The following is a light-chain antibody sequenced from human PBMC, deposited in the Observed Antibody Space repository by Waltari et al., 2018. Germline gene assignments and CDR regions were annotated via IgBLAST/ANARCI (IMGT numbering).Light chain of an antibody. CDR2: KNS. J-gene: IGLJ1*01. CDR1: SSTLGSNT. Sequence: QSVLTQPPSASAPPGQRVTISCSGSSSTLGSNTATWYQYVHGAAPKLLIYKNSGRPSGVPDRFSASKSGTSASLAISGLQSDDESDYYCSSWDDSLDGHVFGTGTRVTVL. CDR3: SSWDDSLDGHV. V-gene: IGLV1-44*01.